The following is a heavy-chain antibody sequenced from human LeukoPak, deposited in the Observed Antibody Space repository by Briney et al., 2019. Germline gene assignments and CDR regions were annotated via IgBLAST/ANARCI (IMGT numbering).Heavy chain of an antibody. Sequence: PSETLSLTCTVSGGSISSYYWSWVRQPPGKGLEWIGYIQNSVTSYTDNPSLQSRVTISVDTSKNQFSLKLTSVTAGDTAVYYCVRSPQLDPWGQGTLVTVSS. V-gene: IGHV4-59*01. CDR1: GGSISSYY. CDR2: IQNSVTSY. J-gene: IGHJ5*02. CDR3: VRSPQLDP.